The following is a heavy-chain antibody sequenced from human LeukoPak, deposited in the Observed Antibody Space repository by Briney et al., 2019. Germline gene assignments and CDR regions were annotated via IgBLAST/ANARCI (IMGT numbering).Heavy chain of an antibody. D-gene: IGHD3-22*01. CDR3: ARRQPTNYYDSSGYRDVNYFDY. V-gene: IGHV1-46*01. CDR1: GYTFTNYH. J-gene: IGHJ4*02. Sequence: ASVKVSCKASGYTFTNYHMHWVRQAPGQGLEWMGIINPSGGIISYAQKFQGRVTMTRDMSTSTVYMELSSLRSEDTAVYYCARRQPTNYYDSSGYRDVNYFDYWGQGTLVTVSS. CDR2: INPSGGII.